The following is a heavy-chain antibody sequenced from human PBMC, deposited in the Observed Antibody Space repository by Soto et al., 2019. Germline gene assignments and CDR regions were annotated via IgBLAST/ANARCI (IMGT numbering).Heavy chain of an antibody. V-gene: IGHV1-46*01. Sequence: QVQVVQSGAEVKKPGASVKVSCKTSGYTFINYHVHWVRQAPGQGLEWTGAINPNGGSTTYAQHLQGRITMTSDASTSTVYMDLSSLRSDDTAVYYCALPKNTLGWYNFWGQGSLVTVS. CDR2: INPNGGST. D-gene: IGHD6-19*01. J-gene: IGHJ4*02. CDR3: ALPKNTLGWYNF. CDR1: GYTFINYH.